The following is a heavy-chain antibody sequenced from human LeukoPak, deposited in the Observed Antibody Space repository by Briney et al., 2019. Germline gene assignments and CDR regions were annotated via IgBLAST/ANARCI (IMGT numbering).Heavy chain of an antibody. CDR3: ARTSRGAFDI. V-gene: IGHV3-7*01. CDR1: GFTFSSHW. D-gene: IGHD2-2*01. CDR2: IKQNGSEK. J-gene: IGHJ3*02. Sequence: GRSLRLSCAASGFTFSSHWMNWVRQAPGKGLEWVANIKQNGSEKYYVDSVKGRFTISRDNAKNSLYLQMNSLRAEDTAVYYCARTSRGAFDIWGQGTMVTVSS.